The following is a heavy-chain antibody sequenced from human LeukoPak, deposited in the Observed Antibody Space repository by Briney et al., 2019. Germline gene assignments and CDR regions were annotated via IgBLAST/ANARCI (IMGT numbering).Heavy chain of an antibody. D-gene: IGHD5-18*01. V-gene: IGHV1-69*05. J-gene: IGHJ5*02. CDR3: AREDHTANNWFDP. Sequence: PRASVKVSCKASGGSFSSYGISWVRQAPGQGLEWMGGIIPMLGRSNYAQKFQGRVTISTDESTSTAYMEMSSLRSEDTAVYYCAREDHTANNWFDPWGQGTLVTVSS. CDR2: IIPMLGRS. CDR1: GGSFSSYG.